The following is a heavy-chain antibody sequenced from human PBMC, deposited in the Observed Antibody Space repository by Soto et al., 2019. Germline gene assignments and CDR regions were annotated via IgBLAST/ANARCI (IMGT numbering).Heavy chain of an antibody. Sequence: ASVKVSCKASGYTFTGYYMHWVRQAPGQGLEWMGRINPHSGGTNYAQKFQGWVTMTRDTSISTAYMEMSRLRSDDTAVYYCARVTHCTNGVCCGKDDAFDIWGQGTMVTVSS. CDR2: INPHSGGT. D-gene: IGHD2-8*01. J-gene: IGHJ3*02. CDR3: ARVTHCTNGVCCGKDDAFDI. V-gene: IGHV1-2*04. CDR1: GYTFTGYY.